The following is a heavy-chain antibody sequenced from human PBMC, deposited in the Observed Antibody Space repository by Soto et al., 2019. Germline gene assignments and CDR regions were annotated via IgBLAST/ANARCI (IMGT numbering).Heavy chain of an antibody. CDR1: GGSISSYY. CDR3: ARDRKSTHYYYYYMDV. D-gene: IGHD2-2*01. J-gene: IGHJ6*03. CDR2: IYYSGST. Sequence: SETLSLTCTVSGGSISSYYWSWIRQPPGKGLEWIGYIYYSGSTNYNPSLKSRVTISVDTSKNQFSLKLSSVTAADTAAYYCARDRKSTHYYYYYMDVWGKGTTVTVSS. V-gene: IGHV4-59*01.